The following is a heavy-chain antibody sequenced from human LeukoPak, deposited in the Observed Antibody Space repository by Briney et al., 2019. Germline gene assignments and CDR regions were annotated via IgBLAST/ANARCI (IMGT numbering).Heavy chain of an antibody. J-gene: IGHJ6*04. Sequence: PSETLSLTCAVSGGSISSSNWWSWVRQPPGKGLEWIGEIYHSGSTNYNPSLKSQVTISVDKSKNQFSLKLSSVTAADTAVYYCARVETDYYYYGMDVWGKGTTVTVSS. CDR2: IYHSGST. CDR3: ARVETDYYYYGMDV. V-gene: IGHV4-4*02. CDR1: GGSISSSNW.